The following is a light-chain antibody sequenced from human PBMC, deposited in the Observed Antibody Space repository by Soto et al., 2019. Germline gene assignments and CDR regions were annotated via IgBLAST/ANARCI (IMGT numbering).Light chain of an antibody. CDR2: KAS. Sequence: IQMTQSPSTLSGSVGDRVTLTCRASQTISSWLAWYQQKPGKAPKLLSYKASTLKSGVPSRFRGSGSGTEFTLTISSLQPDDFATYYCQHYNSYSEAFGQGTKVDIK. V-gene: IGKV1-5*03. J-gene: IGKJ1*01. CDR3: QHYNSYSEA. CDR1: QTISSW.